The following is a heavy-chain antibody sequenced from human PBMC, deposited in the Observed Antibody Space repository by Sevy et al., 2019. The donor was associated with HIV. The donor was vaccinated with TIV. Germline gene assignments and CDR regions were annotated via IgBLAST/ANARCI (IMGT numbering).Heavy chain of an antibody. D-gene: IGHD3-22*01. CDR2: ITSSGGTA. J-gene: IGHJ5*02. V-gene: IGHV3-48*03. CDR1: GFSFSNYE. CDR3: ARSGGAYDTGFDP. Sequence: GGSLRLSCAASGFSFSNYEVNWVRQAPGKGLEWISHITSSGGTAYYADSVKGRFTVSRDNAKKSLYLQMNSLRGDDTAIYYCARSGGAYDTGFDPWGQGTLVTVSS.